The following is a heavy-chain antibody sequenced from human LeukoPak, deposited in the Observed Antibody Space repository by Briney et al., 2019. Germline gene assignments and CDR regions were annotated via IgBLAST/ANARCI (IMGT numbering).Heavy chain of an antibody. Sequence: PSETLSLTCAVYGGSFSGYYWSWIRQPPGKGLEWIGEINHSGSTNYNPSLKSRVTISVDTSKNQFSLKLSSVTAADTAVYYCARGRKLLWFGYNWFDPWGQGTLVTVSS. CDR3: ARGRKLLWFGYNWFDP. V-gene: IGHV4-34*01. J-gene: IGHJ5*02. CDR1: GGSFSGYY. D-gene: IGHD3-10*01. CDR2: INHSGST.